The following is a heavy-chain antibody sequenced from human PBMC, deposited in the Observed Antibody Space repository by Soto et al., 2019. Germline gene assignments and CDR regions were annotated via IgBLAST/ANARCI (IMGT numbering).Heavy chain of an antibody. D-gene: IGHD2-8*01. V-gene: IGHV3-30*18. CDR1: GFTFSSYG. J-gene: IGHJ4*02. CDR2: ISYDGSNK. Sequence: GGSLRLSCAASGFTFSSYGMHWVRQAPGKGLEWVAVISYDGSNKYYADSVKGRFTISRDNSKNTLYLQMNSLRAEDTAVYYCAKPAVEDIVLMVYARRDYFDYWGQGTLVTVSS. CDR3: AKPAVEDIVLMVYARRDYFDY.